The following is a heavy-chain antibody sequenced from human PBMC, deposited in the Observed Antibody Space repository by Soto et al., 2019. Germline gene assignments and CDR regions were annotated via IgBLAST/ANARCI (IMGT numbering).Heavy chain of an antibody. V-gene: IGHV1-24*01. Sequence: AASVKVSCKVSGYNLTELSMHWVRQAPGKGLEWMGGFDPEDGETIYAQKFQGRVTMTEDTSTDTAYMELSSLRSEDTAVYYCATGSYGDYVPGVLYYYYGMDVWGQGTTVTVSS. CDR2: FDPEDGET. CDR3: ATGSYGDYVPGVLYYYYGMDV. CDR1: GYNLTELS. D-gene: IGHD4-17*01. J-gene: IGHJ6*02.